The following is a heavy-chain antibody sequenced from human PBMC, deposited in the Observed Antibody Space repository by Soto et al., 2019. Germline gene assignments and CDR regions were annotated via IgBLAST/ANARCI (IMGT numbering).Heavy chain of an antibody. V-gene: IGHV3-23*01. D-gene: IGHD6-13*01. J-gene: IGHJ4*02. CDR1: GFSFSTHA. CDR3: ARLRIAAAGPSYDY. CDR2: ISGRGDTH. Sequence: GGSLRLSCAAFGFSFSTHAMNWVRQAPGKGLEWVAMISGRGDTHYYAGSVQGRFIISRDNAKNTLYLQMNSLRAEDTAVYYCARLRIAAAGPSYDYWGQGTLVTVSS.